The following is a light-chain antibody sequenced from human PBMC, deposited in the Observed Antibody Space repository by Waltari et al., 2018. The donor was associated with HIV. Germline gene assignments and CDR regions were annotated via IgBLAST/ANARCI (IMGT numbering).Light chain of an antibody. V-gene: IGLV1-47*01. Sequence: QSVLTQPPSASGTPGQRVTISCSGSRSNIGSNYVYWYQQLPGTAPKLLIDWNNDRPSGVPDRFSGSKSGTSASLVISGLRSEDEADYYCAAWDDTLSGPDFGTGTKVTVL. CDR1: RSNIGSNY. CDR2: WNN. CDR3: AAWDDTLSGPD. J-gene: IGLJ1*01.